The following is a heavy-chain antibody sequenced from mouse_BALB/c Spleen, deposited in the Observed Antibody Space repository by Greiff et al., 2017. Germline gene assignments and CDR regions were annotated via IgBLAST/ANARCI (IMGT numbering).Heavy chain of an antibody. V-gene: IGHV10-1*02. Sequence: EVKLVESGGGLVQPKGSLKLSCAASGFTFNTYAMNWVRQAPGKGLEWVARIRSKSNNYATYYADSVKDRFTISRDDSQSMLYLQMNNLKTEDTAMYYCVSYYDYDVGYYYAMDYWGQGTSVTVSS. CDR1: GFTFNTYA. D-gene: IGHD2-4*01. CDR2: IRSKSNNYAT. CDR3: VSYYDYDVGYYYAMDY. J-gene: IGHJ4*01.